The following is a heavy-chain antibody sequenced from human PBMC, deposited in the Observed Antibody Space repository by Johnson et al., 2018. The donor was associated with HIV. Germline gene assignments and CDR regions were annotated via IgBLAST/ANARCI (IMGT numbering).Heavy chain of an antibody. J-gene: IGHJ3*02. V-gene: IGHV3-64*01. Sequence: VQLVESGGGLVQPGGSLRLSCAASGFTFSSYAMHWVRQAPGKGLEYVSAISSNGGSTYYANSVKGRFTISRDNSKNTLYLQMNSLRAEDTAVYYCATSWGNAFDIWGQGTMVTVSS. CDR2: ISSNGGST. CDR1: GFTFSSYA. CDR3: ATSWGNAFDI. D-gene: IGHD7-27*01.